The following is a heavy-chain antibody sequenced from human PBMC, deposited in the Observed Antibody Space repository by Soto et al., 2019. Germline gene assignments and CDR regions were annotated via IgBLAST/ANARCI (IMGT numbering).Heavy chain of an antibody. V-gene: IGHV3-30*18. CDR2: ISYDGRNK. D-gene: IGHD6-13*01. CDR3: AKDQRYSSSWYPGSSYYYGMDV. Sequence: QVQLVESGGGVVQPGRSLRLSCAASGFTFSSDGMHWVRQAPGKGLEWVAVISYDGRNKYYADSVKGRFTISRDNSKNTLYLQLNSLRAEDTAVYYCAKDQRYSSSWYPGSSYYYGMDVWGRGTTVTVSS. J-gene: IGHJ6*02. CDR1: GFTFSSDG.